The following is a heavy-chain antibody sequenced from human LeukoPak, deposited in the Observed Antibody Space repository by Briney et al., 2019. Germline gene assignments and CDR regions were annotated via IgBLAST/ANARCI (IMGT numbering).Heavy chain of an antibody. CDR1: GFTFSSYV. CDR2: ISGSGGST. D-gene: IGHD6-19*01. V-gene: IGHV3-23*01. Sequence: PGGSLRLSCATSGFTFSSYVMNWVRQAPGKGLEWVSSISGSGGSTYYADSVKGRFTISRDNPKNTLYLQMSSLRAEDTAVYYCAKGSSSDCINFWGQGTLVTVSS. CDR3: AKGSSSDCINF. J-gene: IGHJ4*02.